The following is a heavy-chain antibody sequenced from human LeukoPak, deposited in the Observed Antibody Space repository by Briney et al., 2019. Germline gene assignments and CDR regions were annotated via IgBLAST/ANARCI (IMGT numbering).Heavy chain of an antibody. D-gene: IGHD6-19*01. CDR1: GFTFSDYY. V-gene: IGHV3-11*01. Sequence: TGGSLRLSCAASGFTFSDYYMSWIRQAPGKGLEWVSHISGIGSTIYYADSVKGRFTISRDNAKNSLYLQMNSLRADDTAVYYCAREDSSGWYDPDAFDIWGQGTMVTVSS. J-gene: IGHJ3*02. CDR3: AREDSSGWYDPDAFDI. CDR2: ISGIGSTI.